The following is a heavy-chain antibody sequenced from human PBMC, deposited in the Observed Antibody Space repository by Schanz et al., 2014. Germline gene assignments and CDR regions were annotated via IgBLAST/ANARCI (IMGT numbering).Heavy chain of an antibody. CDR1: GFTISSYS. CDR2: ISSSSSYI. CDR3: ASPSGYSDYGTYFDF. J-gene: IGHJ4*02. D-gene: IGHD5-12*01. Sequence: EVHLVESGGGLVKRGGSLRLSCAASGFTISSYSMNWVRQAPGKGLEWVSSISSSSSYIYYADSVKGRFTISRDNSKNTLYLHMNTLRSEDTAVYYCASPSGYSDYGTYFDFWGQGTLVTVSS. V-gene: IGHV3-21*01.